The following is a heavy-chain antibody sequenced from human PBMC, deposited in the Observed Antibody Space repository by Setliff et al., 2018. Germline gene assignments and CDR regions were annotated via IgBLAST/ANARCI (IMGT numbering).Heavy chain of an antibody. CDR3: ARYPRRGNGWYPYYVDV. J-gene: IGHJ6*03. D-gene: IGHD6-19*01. CDR2: IYYSGDT. CDR1: GSSMITNDYF. Sequence: SETLSLTCTVSGSSMITNDYFWGWIRQPPGTGLEWFGSIYYSGDTYYNPSLKSRATVSVDTSTSQFSLRLTSVTAADSAVSFCARYPRRGNGWYPYYVDVWGTGTTVTV. V-gene: IGHV4-39*07.